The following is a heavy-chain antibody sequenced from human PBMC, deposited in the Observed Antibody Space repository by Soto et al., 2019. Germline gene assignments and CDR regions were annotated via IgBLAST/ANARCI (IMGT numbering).Heavy chain of an antibody. CDR3: AGDIVVVVAANY. Sequence: VQLLESGGGLVQPGGSLRLSCAASGFTFSSYAMSWVRQAPGKGLEWVSAISGSGGSTYYADSVKGRFTISRDNSKNTLYLQMNSLRAEDTAVYYCAGDIVVVVAANYWGQGTLVTVSS. V-gene: IGHV3-23*01. J-gene: IGHJ4*02. CDR2: ISGSGGST. CDR1: GFTFSSYA. D-gene: IGHD2-15*01.